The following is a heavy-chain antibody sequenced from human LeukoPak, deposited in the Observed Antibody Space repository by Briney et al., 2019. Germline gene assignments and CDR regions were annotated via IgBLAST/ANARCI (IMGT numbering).Heavy chain of an antibody. CDR1: GYSFTSYW. J-gene: IGHJ3*02. D-gene: IGHD6-13*01. CDR2: IYPGDSDT. V-gene: IGHV5-51*01. Sequence: GESLKISCKGSGYSFTSYWIGWVRQMPGKGLEWMGIIYPGDSDTRYSPSFQGQVTISADKSISTAYLQWSSLKASDTAMYYCARRPIAAAGTGDAFDIWGQGTMVTVSS. CDR3: ARRPIAAAGTGDAFDI.